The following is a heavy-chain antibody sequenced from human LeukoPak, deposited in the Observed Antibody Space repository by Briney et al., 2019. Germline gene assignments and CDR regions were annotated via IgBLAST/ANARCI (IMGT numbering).Heavy chain of an antibody. CDR3: ARLSDY. CDR2: INYSGST. Sequence: SETLSLTRTVSGGSISSSSYYWGWIRQPPGKGLEWIGSINYSGSTYYNPPLKSRVTISVDTSKTQFSLKLSSVTAADTAVYYCARLSDYWGQGTLVTVSS. V-gene: IGHV4-39*01. J-gene: IGHJ4*02. CDR1: GGSISSSSYY.